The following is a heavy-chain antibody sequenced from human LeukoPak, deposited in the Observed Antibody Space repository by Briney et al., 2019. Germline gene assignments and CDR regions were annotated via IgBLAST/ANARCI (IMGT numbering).Heavy chain of an antibody. CDR1: GYTFTGYY. J-gene: IGHJ4*02. D-gene: IGHD5-24*01. CDR2: INPNSGDT. Sequence: ASVKVSCKTSGYTFTGYYLQWVRQAPGQGLEWMGWINPNSGDTNHAQKFQGRVTMTRDTSISTAYMELSRLRSDDTAVYYCARLGEMATATFDYWGQGTLVTVSS. V-gene: IGHV1-2*02. CDR3: ARLGEMATATFDY.